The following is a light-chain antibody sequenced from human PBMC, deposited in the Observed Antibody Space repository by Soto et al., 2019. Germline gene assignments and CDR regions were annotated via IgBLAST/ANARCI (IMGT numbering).Light chain of an antibody. CDR3: QQRSNWRIT. Sequence: EIVFTQSPATLSLSQVGRGTLSCMASQAVGGTYLAWYQQKPGQAPRLLISDTSNRATGIPARFSGSGSGTDFTLTISSLEPEDFAVYYCQQRSNWRITFGQGTRREIK. V-gene: IGKV3-11*01. CDR1: QAVGGTY. J-gene: IGKJ5*01. CDR2: DTS.